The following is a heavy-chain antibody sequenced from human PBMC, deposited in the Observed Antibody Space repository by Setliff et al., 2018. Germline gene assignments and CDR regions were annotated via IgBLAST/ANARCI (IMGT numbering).Heavy chain of an antibody. CDR3: VREGVDSRSSTDYRYYMDV. Sequence: SVKVSCKASGATFSSYGISWVRQAPGQGLEWMGGTIPMFGTTEYAQKFQGRLTIITDESTNTAFMQLSSLRSDDTAVYYCVREGVDSRSSTDYRYYMDVWGKGTTVT. J-gene: IGHJ6*03. V-gene: IGHV1-69*05. D-gene: IGHD3-22*01. CDR1: GATFSSYG. CDR2: TIPMFGTT.